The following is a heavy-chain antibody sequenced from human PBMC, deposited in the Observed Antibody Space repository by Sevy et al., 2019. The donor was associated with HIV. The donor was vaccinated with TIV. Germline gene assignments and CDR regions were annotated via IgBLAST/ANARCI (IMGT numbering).Heavy chain of an antibody. V-gene: IGHV3-30*18. D-gene: IGHD5-12*01. CDR2: ISYDGSNK. Sequence: GGSLRLSCAASGFTFSSYGMHWVRQAPGKGLEWVAVISYDGSNKYYADSVKGRFTISRDNSKNTLYLQMNSLRAEDTAVYYCAKDRDGYNYYYYGMDVWGQGTTVTVSS. CDR3: AKDRDGYNYYYYGMDV. CDR1: GFTFSSYG. J-gene: IGHJ6*02.